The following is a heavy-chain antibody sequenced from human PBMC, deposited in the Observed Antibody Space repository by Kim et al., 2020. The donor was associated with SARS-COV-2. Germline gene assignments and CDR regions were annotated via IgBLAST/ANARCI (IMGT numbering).Heavy chain of an antibody. CDR2: IWYDGSNK. Sequence: GGSLRLSCAASGFTFSSYGMHWVRQAPGKGLEWVAVIWYDGSNKYYADAVKGRFTISRDNSKNTQNLQMNSLRAEATDVYCCAKDLGFGEFHWYFDLWGRGNLVTVSS. CDR1: GFTFSSYG. V-gene: IGHV3-33*06. J-gene: IGHJ2*01. D-gene: IGHD3-10*01. CDR3: AKDLGFGEFHWYFDL.